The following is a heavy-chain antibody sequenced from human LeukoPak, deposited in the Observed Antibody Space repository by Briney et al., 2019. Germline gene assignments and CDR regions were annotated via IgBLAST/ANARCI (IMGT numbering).Heavy chain of an antibody. CDR2: IYHSGST. Sequence: PSETLSLTCTVSGYSISSGYYWGWIRQPPGKGLEWIGSIYHSGSTYYNPSLKSRVTISVDTSKNQFSLKLSSVTAADTAVYYCARRGSGYYTIDDEHAFDIWGQGTMVTVSS. V-gene: IGHV4-38-2*02. CDR3: ARRGSGYYTIDDEHAFDI. J-gene: IGHJ3*02. CDR1: GYSISSGYY. D-gene: IGHD3-22*01.